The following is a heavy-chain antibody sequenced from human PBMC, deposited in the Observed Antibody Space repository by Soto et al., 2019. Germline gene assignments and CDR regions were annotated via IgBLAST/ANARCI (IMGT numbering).Heavy chain of an antibody. CDR2: IYYSGST. CDR1: GYSISSSNW. CDR3: ARNPGSFPYYGMDA. V-gene: IGHV4-28*01. J-gene: IGHJ6*02. Sequence: PSETLSLTCAVSGYSISSSNWWGWIRQPPGKGLEWIGYIYYSGSTYYNPSLRSRVTMSVDTSKNQFSLKLSSVTAVDTAVYYCARNPGSFPYYGMDAWGQGTTVTVSS. D-gene: IGHD6-19*01.